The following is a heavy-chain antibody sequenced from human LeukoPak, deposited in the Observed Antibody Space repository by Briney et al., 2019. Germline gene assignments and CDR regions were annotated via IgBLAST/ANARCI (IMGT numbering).Heavy chain of an antibody. V-gene: IGHV1-8*01. D-gene: IGHD6-13*01. CDR1: GYTFSSHD. Sequence: GASVKVSCKASGYTFSSHDINWVRQATGQGLEWMGWMNPNSGNTGYAQKFQGRVIMTRDTSINTAYLEFYSLRSEDTAVYYCARILAAANDYWGQGTLVTVSS. CDR2: MNPNSGNT. J-gene: IGHJ4*02. CDR3: ARILAAANDY.